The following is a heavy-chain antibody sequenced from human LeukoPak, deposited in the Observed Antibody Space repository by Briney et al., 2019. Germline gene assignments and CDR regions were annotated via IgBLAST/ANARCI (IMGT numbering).Heavy chain of an antibody. CDR1: GYLFTRYW. CDR3: ARLDDSSGYYSYFDY. Sequence: GAALEISWKGSGYLFTRYWIGWGRPRAGEGLEWMGIIYPGDSDTRSSPSFQGQVTISADKSISTAYLQWSSLKASDTAMYYCARLDDSSGYYSYFDYWGQGALVTVSS. V-gene: IGHV5-51*01. CDR2: IYPGDSDT. D-gene: IGHD3-22*01. J-gene: IGHJ4*02.